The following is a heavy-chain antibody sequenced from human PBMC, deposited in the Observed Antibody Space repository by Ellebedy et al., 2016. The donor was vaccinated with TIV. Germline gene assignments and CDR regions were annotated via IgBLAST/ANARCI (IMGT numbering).Heavy chain of an antibody. CDR2: INHSGST. CDR1: GGSVSSGSYY. J-gene: IGHJ5*02. Sequence: SETLSLTXTVSGGSVSSGSYYWSWIRQPPGKGLEWIGEINHSGSTNYNPSLKSRVTISVDTSKNQFSLKLSSVTAADTAVYYCARGWTSVSLTVTTGNWFNPWGQGTLVTVSS. D-gene: IGHD4-17*01. V-gene: IGHV4-61*01. CDR3: ARGWTSVSLTVTTGNWFNP.